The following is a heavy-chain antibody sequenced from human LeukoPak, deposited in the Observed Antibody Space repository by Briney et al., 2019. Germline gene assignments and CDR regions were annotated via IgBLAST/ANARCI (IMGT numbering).Heavy chain of an antibody. V-gene: IGHV3-53*01. J-gene: IGHJ4*02. Sequence: GGSLRLSCAASGFTVSSNYMSWVRQAPGKGLEWVSVIYSGGSTYYADSVKGRFTISRDNSKNTLYLQVNSLRAEDTAVYYCARDLPPSGRALGYWGQGTLVTVSS. D-gene: IGHD1-14*01. CDR2: IYSGGST. CDR1: GFTVSSNY. CDR3: ARDLPPSGRALGY.